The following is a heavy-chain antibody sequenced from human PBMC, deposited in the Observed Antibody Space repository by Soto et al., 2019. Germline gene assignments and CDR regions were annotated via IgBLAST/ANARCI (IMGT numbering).Heavy chain of an antibody. J-gene: IGHJ6*02. CDR2: ISYDGSNK. CDR3: AKDLLGISWLYYYYGMDV. D-gene: IGHD6-13*01. CDR1: GFTFSSYG. V-gene: IGHV3-30*18. Sequence: QVQLVESGGGVVQPGRSLRLSCAASGFTFSSYGMHWVRQAPGKGLEWVAVISYDGSNKYYADSVKCRFTISRDNSKNTLYLQMNSLIAEDTAVYYCAKDLLGISWLYYYYGMDVWGQGTTVTVSS.